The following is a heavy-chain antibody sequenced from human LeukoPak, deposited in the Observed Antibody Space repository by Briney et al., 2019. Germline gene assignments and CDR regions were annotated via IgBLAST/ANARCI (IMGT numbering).Heavy chain of an antibody. Sequence: SETLSLTCTVSGASTNTHFWSWIRQPAGKGLEWIGRIYFSGSSNYNPSLKSRVTMSVDTSNNQLSLKLTSVSAADTAVYYCAREGGDWGSFLPFDYWGQGTLVTVSS. CDR2: IYFSGSS. D-gene: IGHD3-16*01. J-gene: IGHJ4*02. CDR3: AREGGDWGSFLPFDY. V-gene: IGHV4-4*07. CDR1: GASTNTHF.